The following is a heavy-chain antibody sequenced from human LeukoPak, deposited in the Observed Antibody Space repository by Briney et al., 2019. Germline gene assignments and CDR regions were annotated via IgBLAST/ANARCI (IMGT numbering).Heavy chain of an antibody. Sequence: GGSLRLSCAASGFSFSAYSMNWVRQAPGRGLEWISYIGPGGDIYYADSVTGRFTVSRDTAKNSLYLQMNGLRVEDTAVYYCARRFDSWGQGTLVTVSS. CDR1: GFSFSAYS. CDR2: IGPGGDI. J-gene: IGHJ4*02. V-gene: IGHV3-48*01. CDR3: ARRFDS.